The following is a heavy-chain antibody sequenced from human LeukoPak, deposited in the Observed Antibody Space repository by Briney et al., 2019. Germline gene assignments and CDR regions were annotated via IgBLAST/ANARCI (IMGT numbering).Heavy chain of an antibody. CDR1: GFTFSNSW. Sequence: GGSLRLSCAASGFTFSNSWMHWVRQSPGKGLVWVSRISDDGRSTTYADSVRGRFTISRDNAKNTLSLQMYSLRAEDTAVYYCARASPLRLYGMDVWGQGTTVTVSS. CDR3: ARASPLRLYGMDV. J-gene: IGHJ6*02. CDR2: ISDDGRST. V-gene: IGHV3-74*03. D-gene: IGHD3-3*01.